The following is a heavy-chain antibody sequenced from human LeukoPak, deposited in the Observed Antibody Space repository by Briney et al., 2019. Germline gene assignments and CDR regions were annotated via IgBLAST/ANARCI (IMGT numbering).Heavy chain of an antibody. CDR3: ARDLSSTSSWATVPDY. CDR2: ISYDGSNK. CDR1: GFTFSSYA. V-gene: IGHV3-30-3*01. J-gene: IGHJ4*02. D-gene: IGHD2-2*01. Sequence: PGGSLRLSCAASGFTFSSYAMSWVRQAPGKGLEWVAVISYDGSNKYYADSVKGRFTISRDNSKNTLYLQMNSLRAEDTAVYYCARDLSSTSSWATVPDYWGQGTLVTVSS.